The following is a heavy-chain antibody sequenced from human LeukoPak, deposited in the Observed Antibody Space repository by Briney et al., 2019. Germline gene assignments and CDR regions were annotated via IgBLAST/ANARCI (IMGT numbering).Heavy chain of an antibody. Sequence: GGSLRLSCAASGFTFSRYAMNWVRQAPGKGLEWVSYISATSTTIYYADSVKGRFTVSRDYAKNSLYLQMSNLRDEDTAVYYCTLYYYDSSGYPSFDFWGQGTLVTVSS. CDR3: TLYYYDSSGYPSFDF. CDR1: GFTFSRYA. J-gene: IGHJ4*02. V-gene: IGHV3-48*02. D-gene: IGHD3-22*01. CDR2: ISATSTTI.